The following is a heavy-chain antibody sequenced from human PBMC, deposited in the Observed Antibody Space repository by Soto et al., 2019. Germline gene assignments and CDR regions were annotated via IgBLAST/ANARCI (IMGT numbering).Heavy chain of an antibody. J-gene: IGHJ1*01. V-gene: IGHV3-23*01. Sequence: PGGSLRLSCGASGFTFSSYAMSWVRQGPGKVLEWVSGIRGGGSTTYYAAYVKGRFTISRDNSKNTLYLQVNSLRAEDTAVYYCARDQAAGGTISRYFQDWGQGTLVTVSS. D-gene: IGHD6-13*01. CDR1: GFTFSSYA. CDR3: ARDQAAGGTISRYFQD. CDR2: IRGGGSTT.